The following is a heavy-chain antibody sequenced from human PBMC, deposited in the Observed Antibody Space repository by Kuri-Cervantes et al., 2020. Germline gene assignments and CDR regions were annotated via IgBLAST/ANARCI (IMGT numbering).Heavy chain of an antibody. J-gene: IGHJ6*03. Sequence: SETLSLTCAVSGGSISSSNWWSWVRQPPGKGLEWIGEIYHSGSTNYNPSLKSRVTISVDKSKNQFSLKLSSVTAADTAVYYCARGTVLRFSGCMDVWGKGTTVTVSS. V-gene: IGHV4-4*02. CDR3: ARGTVLRFSGCMDV. CDR2: IYHSGST. D-gene: IGHD3-3*01. CDR1: GGSISSSNW.